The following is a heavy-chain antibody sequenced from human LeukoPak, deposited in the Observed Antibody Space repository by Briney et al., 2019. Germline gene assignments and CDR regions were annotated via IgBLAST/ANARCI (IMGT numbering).Heavy chain of an antibody. D-gene: IGHD3-22*01. J-gene: IGHJ4*02. CDR1: GGSFSGYY. CDR3: ASVYDSSGYYPF. Sequence: SETLSLTCAVYGGSFSGYYWSWIRQPPGKGLEWIGEINHSGSTNYNPSLKSRVTIPVDTSKNQFSLKLSSVTAADTAVYYCASVYDSSGYYPFWGQGTLVTVSS. V-gene: IGHV4-34*01. CDR2: INHSGST.